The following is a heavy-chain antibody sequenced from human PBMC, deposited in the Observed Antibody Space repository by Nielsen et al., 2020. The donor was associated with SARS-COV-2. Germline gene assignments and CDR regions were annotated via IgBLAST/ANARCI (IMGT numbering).Heavy chain of an antibody. J-gene: IGHJ6*03. CDR1: GYTFTSYA. Sequence: ASVKVSCKASGYTFTSYAMHWVRQAPGHRLEWMGWSSAGGGDTHYSQKFQGRVTFSSDTSATTAYMELNSLRSEDTAVYYCARVLTTVTAGYYYYYMDVWGNGTTVRVSS. V-gene: IGHV1-3*01. D-gene: IGHD4-17*01. CDR2: SSAGGGDT. CDR3: ARVLTTVTAGYYYYYMDV.